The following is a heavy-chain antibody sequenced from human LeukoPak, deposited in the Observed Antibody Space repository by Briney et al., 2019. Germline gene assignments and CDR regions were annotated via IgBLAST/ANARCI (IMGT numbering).Heavy chain of an antibody. CDR1: GFTFSAYS. V-gene: IGHV3-53*01. CDR2: IYSGGST. J-gene: IGHJ6*02. CDR3: ARDATNYGMDV. Sequence: GGSLRLSCVASGFTFSAYSIHWVRQAPGKGLEWVSVIYSGGSTYYADSVKGRFTISRDNSKNTLYLQMNSLRAEDTAVYYCARDATNYGMDVWGQGTTVTVSS.